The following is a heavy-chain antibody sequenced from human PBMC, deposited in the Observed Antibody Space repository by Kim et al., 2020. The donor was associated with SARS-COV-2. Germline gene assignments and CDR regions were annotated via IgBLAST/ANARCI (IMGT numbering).Heavy chain of an antibody. V-gene: IGHV4-39*01. D-gene: IGHD3-22*01. Sequence: SETLSLTCTVSGGSISSSSYYWGWIRQPPGKGLEWIGSIYYSGSTYYNPSLKSRVTISGDTSKNQFFLKLSSVTAADTAVYYCARLGSYDSSGYYHYHGDYWGQGILVTVSA. J-gene: IGHJ4*02. CDR3: ARLGSYDSSGYYHYHGDY. CDR1: GGSISSSSYY. CDR2: IYYSGST.